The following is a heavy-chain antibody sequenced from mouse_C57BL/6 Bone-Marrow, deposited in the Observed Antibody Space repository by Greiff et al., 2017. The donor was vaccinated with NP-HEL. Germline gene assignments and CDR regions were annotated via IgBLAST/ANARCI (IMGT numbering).Heavy chain of an antibody. J-gene: IGHJ4*01. CDR3: APLVRRQYPYAMDY. CDR1: GFNIKDYY. Sequence: EVQLQQSGAELVKPGASVKLSCTASGFNIKDYYMHWVKQSTEQGLEWIGRIDPENGETKYAPKFQGKATITADTTSNTAYLQLSSLTSEDTAVYYCAPLVRRQYPYAMDYWGQGTSVTVSS. D-gene: IGHD2-14*01. V-gene: IGHV14-2*01. CDR2: IDPENGET.